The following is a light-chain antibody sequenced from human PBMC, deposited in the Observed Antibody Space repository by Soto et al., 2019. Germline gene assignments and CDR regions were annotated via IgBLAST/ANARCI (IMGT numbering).Light chain of an antibody. J-gene: IGKJ1*01. V-gene: IGKV3-20*01. CDR3: QQYGGSPPT. Sequence: EIVLTQSPATLSLSAGERATLSCRASQSVTSNYLAWHQQKPGQAPRLLFFGASIRATGIPERFSGSGSGTDFTLTISRLEPEDFAAYHCQQYGGSPPTFGRGTKVEIK. CDR2: GAS. CDR1: QSVTSNY.